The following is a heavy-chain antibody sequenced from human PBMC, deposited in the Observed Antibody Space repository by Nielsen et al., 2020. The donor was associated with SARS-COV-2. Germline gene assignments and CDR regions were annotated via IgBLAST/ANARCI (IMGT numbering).Heavy chain of an antibody. Sequence: SETLSLTCTVSSGSIRTTSYYWVWIRQSPGKGLEWIGEINHSGSTNYSPSLKSRVTLLVDTSRTQFSLRLTSVTAADTAVYYCVRGPPAYNDFWSGSRGYFDYWGKGTLVTVSS. D-gene: IGHD3-3*01. V-gene: IGHV4-39*07. J-gene: IGHJ4*02. CDR1: SGSIRTTSYY. CDR3: VRGPPAYNDFWSGSRGYFDY. CDR2: INHSGST.